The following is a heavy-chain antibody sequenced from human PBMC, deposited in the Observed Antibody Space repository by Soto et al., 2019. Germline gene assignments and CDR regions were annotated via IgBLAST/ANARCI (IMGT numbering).Heavy chain of an antibody. CDR1: GYTFTSYY. CDR2: INPSGGST. D-gene: IGHD6-13*01. CDR3: ARDPHSSSWRRYFDY. V-gene: IGHV1-46*01. Sequence: QVQLVQSGAEVKKPGASVKVSCKASGYTFTSYYMHWVRQAPGQGLEWMGIINPSGGSTSYAQKFQGRVTMTRDTSTSTVYMELSSPRSEDTAVYYCARDPHSSSWRRYFDYWGQGTLVTVSS. J-gene: IGHJ4*02.